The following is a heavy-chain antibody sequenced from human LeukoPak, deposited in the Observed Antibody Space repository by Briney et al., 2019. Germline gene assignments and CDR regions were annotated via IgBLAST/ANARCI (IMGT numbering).Heavy chain of an antibody. CDR3: ARVLVASRRPLGY. V-gene: IGHV1-8*01. J-gene: IGHJ4*02. D-gene: IGHD2-2*01. CDR2: MNPNSGNT. CDR1: GYTFTSYD. Sequence: GASVKVSCKASGYTFTSYDINWVRQAIGQGLEWMGWMNPNSGNTGYAQKFQGRVTMTRNTSISTAYMELSSLRSEDTAVYYCARVLVASRRPLGYWGQGTLVTVSS.